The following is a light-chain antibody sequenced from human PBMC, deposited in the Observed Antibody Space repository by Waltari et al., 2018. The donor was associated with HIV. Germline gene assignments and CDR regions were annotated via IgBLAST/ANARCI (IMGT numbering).Light chain of an antibody. CDR2: EVS. CDR1: SSNL. J-gene: IGLJ2*01. CDR3: CSYGGVVNSFEL. V-gene: IGLV2-23*02. Sequence: QSALTQPASVSGSPGQSITISCTGTSSNLVSWYQQHPGKAPKLIIYEVSKPPSGVSDPFSASMSGNTASLTISGLQAEDEADYHCCSYGGVVNSFELFGGGTKLTVL.